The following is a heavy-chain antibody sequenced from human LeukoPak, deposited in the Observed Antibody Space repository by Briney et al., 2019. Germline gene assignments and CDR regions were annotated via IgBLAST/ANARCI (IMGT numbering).Heavy chain of an antibody. CDR1: GYSISSGYY. CDR2: IYHSGST. V-gene: IGHV4-38-2*02. D-gene: IGHD3-10*01. Sequence: PSETLSLTCTVSGYSISSGYYWGWIRQPPGKGLEWIGSIYHSGSTYYNPSLKSRVTISVDTSKNQFSLKLSSVTAADTAVYYCATTTYYYGSGILYWGQGTPVTVSS. J-gene: IGHJ4*02. CDR3: ATTTYYYGSGILY.